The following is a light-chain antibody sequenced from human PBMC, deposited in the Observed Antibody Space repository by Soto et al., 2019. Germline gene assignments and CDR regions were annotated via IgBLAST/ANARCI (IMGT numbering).Light chain of an antibody. CDR1: QSVSRSC. V-gene: IGKV3-20*01. J-gene: IGKJ4*01. Sequence: EIGLKQSPGTVSLSPGERDTLSCWASQSVSRSCLAWYQQKPGQAPRLLIYGASSRATGIPDRFSGSGSGTDFTLTISRLEPEDFAVYYCQQYDSSPLTFGGGTKVEIK. CDR3: QQYDSSPLT. CDR2: GAS.